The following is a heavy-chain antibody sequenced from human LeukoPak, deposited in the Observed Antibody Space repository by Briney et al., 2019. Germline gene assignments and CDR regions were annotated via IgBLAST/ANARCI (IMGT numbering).Heavy chain of an antibody. V-gene: IGHV3-66*01. CDR1: GFTVSNNY. Sequence: GGSLRLSCAASGFTVSNNYMSWVRQAPGKGLEWVSVIYSGDNTFYADSVKGRFTISRDNSKNTLYLQMNSLRVEDTAVYYCARDPGAAAGNWRQGTLVTVSS. D-gene: IGHD6-13*01. CDR2: IYSGDNT. CDR3: ARDPGAAAGN. J-gene: IGHJ4*02.